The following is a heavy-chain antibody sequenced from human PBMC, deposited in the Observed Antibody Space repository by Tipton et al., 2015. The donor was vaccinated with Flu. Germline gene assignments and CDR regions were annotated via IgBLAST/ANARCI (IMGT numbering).Heavy chain of an antibody. CDR2: ISVNSRVK. Sequence: GSLRLSCAASGFNLSTYEVNWVRQAPGKGLEWISYISVNSRVKYYADSVKGRFTISRDYAKKTVSLLLNSLGAQDTAVYYCARGSGYGNVYLDYWGRGNLVTVSS. D-gene: IGHD5-12*01. CDR1: GFNLSTYE. V-gene: IGHV3-48*03. J-gene: IGHJ4*02. CDR3: ARGSGYGNVYLDY.